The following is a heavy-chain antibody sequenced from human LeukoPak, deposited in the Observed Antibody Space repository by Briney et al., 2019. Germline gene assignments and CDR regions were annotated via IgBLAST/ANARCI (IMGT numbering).Heavy chain of an antibody. V-gene: IGHV4-30-4*08. J-gene: IGHJ6*03. CDR1: GGSISSGDYY. CDR3: ARTDAYYYYMDV. Sequence: PSQTLSLTCTVSGGSISSGDYYWSWIRQPPGKGLEWIGYIYYSGSTYYNPSLKSRVTISVDTSKNQFSLKLSSVTAADTAVYYCARTDAYYYYMDVWGKGTTVTVSS. CDR2: IYYSGST.